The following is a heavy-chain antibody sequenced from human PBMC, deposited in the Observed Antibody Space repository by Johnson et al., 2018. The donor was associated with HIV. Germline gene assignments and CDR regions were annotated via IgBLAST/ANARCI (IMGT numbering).Heavy chain of an antibody. CDR1: GFTVSNNY. D-gene: IGHD1-1*01. Sequence: VQLVESGGGLVQHGGSLRLSCEASGFTVSNNYMSWVRQAPGKGLEWVSVIYSGGTTYYADSVKGRFTISRDNAKNSLFLQMNSLRAEDAGVYYCATDILFGTTRSDHDAFDTWGHGTMVTVSS. CDR3: ATDILFGTTRSDHDAFDT. V-gene: IGHV3-66*01. CDR2: IYSGGTT. J-gene: IGHJ3*02.